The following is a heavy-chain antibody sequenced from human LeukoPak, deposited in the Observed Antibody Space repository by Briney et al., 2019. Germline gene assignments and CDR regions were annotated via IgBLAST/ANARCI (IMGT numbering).Heavy chain of an antibody. J-gene: IGHJ5*02. D-gene: IGHD2-2*01. V-gene: IGHV3-21*01. CDR2: ISTGSRYI. CDR3: ARADCSGSTCYLRRSWFDP. CDR1: GFRLSDYD. Sequence: GGSLRLSCAASGFRLSDYDMNWVRQAPRKGLEWVSSISTGSRYIYYAYSVKGRFTISRDDAKNSLYLQMDYLRVEDTAVYYCARADCSGSTCYLRRSWFDPWGQGTLVTVSS.